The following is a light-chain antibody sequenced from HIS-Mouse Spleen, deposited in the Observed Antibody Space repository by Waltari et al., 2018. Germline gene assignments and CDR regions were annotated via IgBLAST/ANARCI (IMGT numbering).Light chain of an antibody. J-gene: IGKJ1*01. V-gene: IGKV1-8*01. CDR1: QGISSY. CDR3: QQYYSYPPWT. CDR2: AAS. Sequence: AIRMTQSPSSLSASTGDRVTITCRASQGISSYLAWYQQKPGQATKLLIYAASTLQSGVPSRFSGSGSGTDFTLTNSCLQSEDFATYYCQQYYSYPPWTFGQGTKVEIK.